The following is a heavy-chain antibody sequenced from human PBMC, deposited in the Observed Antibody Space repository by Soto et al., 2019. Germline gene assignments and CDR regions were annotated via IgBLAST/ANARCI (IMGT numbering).Heavy chain of an antibody. D-gene: IGHD3-16*02. Sequence: QVQLVQSGAEVKKPGSSVKVSYKASGDTDTNYVISWVRQAPGQGLEWMGGIFPKFGTTYSAQKLQDRLTITADESTSTVCMQLSSLRLDDTAVYYCEAEMTFGKLSVVWGQGTTVTVSS. V-gene: IGHV1-69*01. CDR1: GDTDTNYV. CDR2: IFPKFGTT. CDR3: EAEMTFGKLSVV. J-gene: IGHJ6*02.